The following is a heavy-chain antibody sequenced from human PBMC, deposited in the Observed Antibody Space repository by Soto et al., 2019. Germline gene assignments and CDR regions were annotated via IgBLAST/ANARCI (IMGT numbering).Heavy chain of an antibody. D-gene: IGHD3-10*01. Sequence: GGSLRLSCAASGFTFSSYGMHWVRQAPGKGLEWVAVISYDGGNKYYADSVKGRFTISRDNSKNTLYLQMNSLRAEDTAVYYCAKDLRGMVRGVIDYWGQGTLVTVSS. CDR3: AKDLRGMVRGVIDY. J-gene: IGHJ4*02. CDR1: GFTFSSYG. CDR2: ISYDGGNK. V-gene: IGHV3-30*18.